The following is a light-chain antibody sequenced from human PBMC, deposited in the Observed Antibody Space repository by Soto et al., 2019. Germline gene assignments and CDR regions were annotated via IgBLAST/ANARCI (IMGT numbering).Light chain of an antibody. CDR2: SAP. CDR1: QTISTN. CDR3: QQTXSTPPT. Sequence: DIQMTQSPSSLSASVVDSVTITCRASQTISTNLNWFQQRPGKAPKVLIYSAPSLQSGVPSRFSGSGSGTDFTLTISSXQPEDFXTYYCQQTXSTPPTFGQGTRLEIK. J-gene: IGKJ5*01. V-gene: IGKV1-39*01.